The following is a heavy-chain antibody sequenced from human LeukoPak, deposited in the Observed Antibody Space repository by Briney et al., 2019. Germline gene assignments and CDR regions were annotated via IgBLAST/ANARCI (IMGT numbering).Heavy chain of an antibody. CDR3: ARLANYQEAYGDYDRSYWFDP. V-gene: IGHV1-46*01. D-gene: IGHD4-17*01. CDR2: INPSGGST. J-gene: IGHJ5*02. CDR1: GYTFTSYY. Sequence: ASVKVSCKASGYTFTSYYMHWVRQAPGQGLEWMGIINPSGGSTSYAQKFQGRVTMTRDTSTSTVYMELSSLRSEDTAVYYCARLANYQEAYGDYDRSYWFDPWGQGTLVTVSS.